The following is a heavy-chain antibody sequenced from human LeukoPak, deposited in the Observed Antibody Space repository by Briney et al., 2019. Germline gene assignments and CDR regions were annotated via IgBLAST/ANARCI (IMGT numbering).Heavy chain of an antibody. D-gene: IGHD2-15*01. CDR2: IYYSGST. Sequence: PSQTLSLTCTVSGGSISSGGYYWSWIRQHPGKGLEWIGYIYYSGSTYYTPSLKSRVTISVDTSKNQFSLKLSSVTAADTAVYYCARDLAYCSGGSCYLDGHFDYWGQGTLVTVSS. J-gene: IGHJ4*02. CDR3: ARDLAYCSGGSCYLDGHFDY. CDR1: GGSISSGGYY. V-gene: IGHV4-31*03.